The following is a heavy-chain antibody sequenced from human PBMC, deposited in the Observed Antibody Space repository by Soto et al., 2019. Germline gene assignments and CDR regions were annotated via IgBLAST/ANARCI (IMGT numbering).Heavy chain of an antibody. V-gene: IGHV3-23*01. Sequence: GGSLRLSCAASGFTFSSYAMSWVRQAPGKGLEWVSAISGSGGSTYYADSVKGRFTISRDNSKNTLYLQMNSLRAEDTAVYYCAKQFITMIETTVREYFFDYWGQGTLVTVSS. CDR1: GFTFSSYA. CDR2: ISGSGGST. J-gene: IGHJ4*02. CDR3: AKQFITMIETTVREYFFDY. D-gene: IGHD3-22*01.